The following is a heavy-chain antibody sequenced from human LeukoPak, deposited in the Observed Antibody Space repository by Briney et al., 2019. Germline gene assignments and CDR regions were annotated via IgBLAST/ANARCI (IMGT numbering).Heavy chain of an antibody. J-gene: IGHJ4*02. CDR3: ARDSSSYSVDY. V-gene: IGHV1-46*01. D-gene: IGHD2-15*01. Sequence: ASVKVSCKASGYTFTIYYMHWVRQAPGQGLEWMGIINPSGGSTTSAQKFQGRVTMTRDTSTNTVYMELSSLRSEDTAVYYCARDSSSYSVDYWGQGTLVTVSS. CDR2: INPSGGST. CDR1: GYTFTIYY.